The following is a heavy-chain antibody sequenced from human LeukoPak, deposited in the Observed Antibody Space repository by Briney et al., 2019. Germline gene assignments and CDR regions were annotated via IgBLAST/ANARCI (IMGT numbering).Heavy chain of an antibody. J-gene: IGHJ4*02. D-gene: IGHD3-16*01. Sequence: MAGGSLRLSCTASGFTFSSFTMNWVRQAPGKGLEWVSSISGSSSDIYYADSVKGRFTISRDNAENSLFLQMNSLRAEDTAVYYCARDLSGGGYDYWGQGTLVTVSS. CDR1: GFTFSSFT. V-gene: IGHV3-21*04. CDR2: ISGSSSDI. CDR3: ARDLSGGGYDY.